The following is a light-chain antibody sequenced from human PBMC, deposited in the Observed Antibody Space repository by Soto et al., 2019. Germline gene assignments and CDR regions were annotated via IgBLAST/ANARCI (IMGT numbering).Light chain of an antibody. CDR1: SSDVGNYNL. CDR2: EGG. J-gene: IGLJ2*01. Sequence: QSALTQPASVSGSPGQSITISCTGTSSDVGNYNLVSWYQQYPGKAPKLMIYEGGKRPSGVSNRFSGSKSGNTASLPISGLQAEDEADYYCCSFALRSTLIFGGGTKLTVL. V-gene: IGLV2-23*01. CDR3: CSFALRSTLI.